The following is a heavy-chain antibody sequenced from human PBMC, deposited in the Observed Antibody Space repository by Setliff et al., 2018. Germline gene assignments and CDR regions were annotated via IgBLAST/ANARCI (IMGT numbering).Heavy chain of an antibody. Sequence: GASVKVSCKASGSTFTDSIVNWVRQAPGQGLEWVGWYSPYNGKTYSAQKFQGRVTLSTDTSTTTAYMELRSLTSGDTAMYYCARLVRYCTRTACQKVAGVESWGQGTLVTVSS. CDR2: YSPYNGKT. D-gene: IGHD1-26*01. CDR3: ARLVRYCTRTACQKVAGVES. CDR1: GSTFTDSI. V-gene: IGHV1-18*01. J-gene: IGHJ5*01.